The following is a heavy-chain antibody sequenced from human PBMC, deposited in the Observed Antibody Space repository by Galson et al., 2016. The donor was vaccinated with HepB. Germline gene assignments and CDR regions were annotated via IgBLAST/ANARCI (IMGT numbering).Heavy chain of an antibody. V-gene: IGHV3-74*01. Sequence: SLRLSCAASGFTFSSYWMYWVRRAPGKRLVWVSRIDSDGITTAYADSVKGRFTISRDNAKNTLYLQMNSLSAEDTAVYYCATGGGRRSKYYGMDVWGHGTMVTVSS. CDR2: IDSDGITT. D-gene: IGHD1-26*01. CDR1: GFTFSSYW. J-gene: IGHJ6*02. CDR3: ATGGGRRSKYYGMDV.